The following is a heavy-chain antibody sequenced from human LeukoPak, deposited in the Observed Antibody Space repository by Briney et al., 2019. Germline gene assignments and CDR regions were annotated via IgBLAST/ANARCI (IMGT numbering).Heavy chain of an antibody. Sequence: GASVKVSCKASGYTFTGYYMHWVRQAPGQGLEWMGWINPNSGRTNYAQKFQGRVTMTRDTSISTAYMELSRLRSDDTAVYYCARTVGYSSGWYYFDYWGQGTLVTVSS. CDR1: GYTFTGYY. V-gene: IGHV1-2*02. CDR2: INPNSGRT. D-gene: IGHD6-19*01. CDR3: ARTVGYSSGWYYFDY. J-gene: IGHJ4*02.